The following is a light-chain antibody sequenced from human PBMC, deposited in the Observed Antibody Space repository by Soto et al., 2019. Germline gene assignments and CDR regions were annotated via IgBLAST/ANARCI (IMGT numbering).Light chain of an antibody. Sequence: DIQMTQSPSSLSASVGDRVTITCQASQDINNYLNWYQQKPGKAPKLLIFDAFNLDTGVPSRFSGSGSGTEFTLTITSLQPEEFATYFCQQYNSHPSTFGGGTRVEI. CDR3: QQYNSHPST. J-gene: IGKJ4*01. V-gene: IGKV1-33*01. CDR1: QDINNY. CDR2: DAF.